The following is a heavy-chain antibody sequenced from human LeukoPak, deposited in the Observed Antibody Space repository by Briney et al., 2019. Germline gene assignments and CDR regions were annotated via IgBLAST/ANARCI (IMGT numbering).Heavy chain of an antibody. CDR3: ARAGEGEDY. J-gene: IGHJ4*02. CDR2: IYHSGST. Sequence: SETLSLTCAVSGGSNRRSNWWSWVRQPPGKGLEWIGEIYHSGSTNYNPSLESRCTMSVDNSKNHISMEVISVTAADTADYFCARAGEGEDYWGQGTLVTVSS. CDR1: GGSNRRSNW. D-gene: IGHD4-17*01. V-gene: IGHV4-4*02.